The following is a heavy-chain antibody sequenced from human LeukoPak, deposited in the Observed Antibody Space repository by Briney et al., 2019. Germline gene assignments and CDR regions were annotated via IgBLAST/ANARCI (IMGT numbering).Heavy chain of an antibody. Sequence: SETLSLTCTVSGYSITSGYYWGWIRQPPGEGLEWIGSINHSGTTYYNPSLKSRVTISVDTSNNQFSLKLNTVTAADAAAYFCARDRPTGYHDYWGQGTLGTVSS. CDR1: GYSITSGYY. D-gene: IGHD3-9*01. CDR2: INHSGTT. J-gene: IGHJ4*02. V-gene: IGHV4-38-2*02. CDR3: ARDRPTGYHDY.